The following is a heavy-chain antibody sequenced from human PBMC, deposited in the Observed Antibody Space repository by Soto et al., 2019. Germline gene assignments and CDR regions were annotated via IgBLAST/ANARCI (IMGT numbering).Heavy chain of an antibody. Sequence: EVQLLESGGGLVQPGGSLRLSCAASGFTFSSYAMSWVRQAPGKGLEWVSAISGSGDNTYYADSVRGRSTISRDNSKSTLYLQMNSLRAEDTTIYYCAKVRSYDVLTGLYSDFGMDVWGQGTTVTVSS. V-gene: IGHV3-23*01. CDR2: ISGSGDNT. J-gene: IGHJ6*02. CDR3: AKVRSYDVLTGLYSDFGMDV. D-gene: IGHD3-9*01. CDR1: GFTFSSYA.